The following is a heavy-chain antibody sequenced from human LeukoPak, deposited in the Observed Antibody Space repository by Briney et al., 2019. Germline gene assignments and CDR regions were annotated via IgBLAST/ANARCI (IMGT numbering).Heavy chain of an antibody. D-gene: IGHD2-2*01. CDR1: GYTFTNFG. CDR2: INNYYRKT. Sequence: ASVKVSCKASGYTFTNFGIHWVRQAPGQGLEWMGWINNYYRKTNYAQKFQGRVTMTTDTSTSTVYMEMRSLISDDTAAYYCAREVPGHAFDIWGQGTMVTVSS. J-gene: IGHJ3*02. V-gene: IGHV1-18*01. CDR3: AREVPGHAFDI.